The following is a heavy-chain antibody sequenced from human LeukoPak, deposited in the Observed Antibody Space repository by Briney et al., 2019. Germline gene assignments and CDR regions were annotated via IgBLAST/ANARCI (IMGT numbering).Heavy chain of an antibody. CDR2: ISSSSSTI. Sequence: GGSLRLSCAASGFTFSSYSMNWVRQAPGKGLEWVSYISSSSSTIYYADSVKGRFTISRDNSKNTLYLQMNSLRAEDTAVYYCANLELRYFDWLLGVSDYWGQGTLVTVSS. CDR3: ANLELRYFDWLLGVSDY. CDR1: GFTFSSYS. V-gene: IGHV3-48*01. D-gene: IGHD3-9*01. J-gene: IGHJ4*02.